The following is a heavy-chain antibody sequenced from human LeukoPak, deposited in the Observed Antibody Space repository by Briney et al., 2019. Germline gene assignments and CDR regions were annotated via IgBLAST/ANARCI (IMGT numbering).Heavy chain of an antibody. CDR1: GFTFSTYS. CDR3: ARESHFDY. V-gene: IGHV3-21*01. CDR2: ISSSGSDT. Sequence: GGSLILSCAASGFTFSTYSMNWVRQAPGKGLEWVSSISSSGSDTFSADSLKGRFTISRDNAKNSLYLQMNSPRAEDTAVYYCARESHFDYWGQGTLVTVSS. J-gene: IGHJ4*02.